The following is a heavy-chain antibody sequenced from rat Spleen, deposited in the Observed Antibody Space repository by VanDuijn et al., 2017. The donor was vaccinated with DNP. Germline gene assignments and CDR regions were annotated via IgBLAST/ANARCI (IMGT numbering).Heavy chain of an antibody. J-gene: IGHJ3*01. V-gene: IGHV5-17*01. CDR2: ISYEGSSA. CDR3: ARSRLPGYYPFAC. D-gene: IGHD1-4*01. Sequence: EVQLVESGGGPVQPGRSLKLSCAASGFTFSDYAMAWVRQAPKKGLEWVASISYEGSSAYYRDSVKGRFTISRDNANSTLHLQMDSLGSEDTATYYCARSRLPGYYPFACWGQGTLVTVSS. CDR1: GFTFSDYA.